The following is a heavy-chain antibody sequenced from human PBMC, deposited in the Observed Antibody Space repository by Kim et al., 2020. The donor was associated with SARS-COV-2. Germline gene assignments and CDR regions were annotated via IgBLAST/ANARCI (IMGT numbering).Heavy chain of an antibody. J-gene: IGHJ6*02. CDR1: GGSVSGGSYY. CDR3: ARAKGYYYGMDV. V-gene: IGHV4-61*01. CDR2: IYYSGST. Sequence: SETLSLTCTVSGGSVSGGSYYWSWIRQPPGKGLEWIGYIYYSGSTNYNPSLKSRVTISVDTSKNQFSLKLSSVTAADTAVYYCARAKGYYYGMDVWGQGTTVTVSS.